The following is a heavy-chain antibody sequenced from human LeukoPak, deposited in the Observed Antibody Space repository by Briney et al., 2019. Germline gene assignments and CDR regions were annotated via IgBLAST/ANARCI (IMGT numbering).Heavy chain of an antibody. V-gene: IGHV3-23*01. CDR2: ISDTGGST. CDR1: GFTFRNYA. Sequence: PGGSLRLSCAASGFTFRNYAMSWVRQAPGKGLEWVSAISDTGGSTYYAGSVKGRFTIPRDNSKNTLYLQMNSLRAEDTAIYYCAKGSRSARPYYFDYWGQGTLVTVSS. CDR3: AKGSRSARPYYFDY. J-gene: IGHJ4*02. D-gene: IGHD6-6*01.